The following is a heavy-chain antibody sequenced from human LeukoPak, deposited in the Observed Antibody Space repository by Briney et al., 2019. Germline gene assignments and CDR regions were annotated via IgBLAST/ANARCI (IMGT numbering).Heavy chain of an antibody. CDR1: GFTFSSYA. Sequence: SGGSLRLSCAASGFTFSSYAMHWVRQAPGKGLEWVAVISYDGSNKYYADSVKGRFTISRDNSKNTLYLQMNSLRAEDTAVYYCARDRRYSSSWTAGYWGQGTLSPSPQ. J-gene: IGHJ4*02. D-gene: IGHD6-13*01. V-gene: IGHV3-30*04. CDR3: ARDRRYSSSWTAGY. CDR2: ISYDGSNK.